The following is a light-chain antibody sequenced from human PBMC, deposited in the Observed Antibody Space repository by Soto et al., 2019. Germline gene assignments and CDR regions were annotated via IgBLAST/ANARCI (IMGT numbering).Light chain of an antibody. CDR3: KQYKEWPPFT. V-gene: IGKV3-15*01. Sequence: EIVMTQSPATLSVSPGATATHSCRASQSVSNNVAWYQQKPGQAPRLLILGASTRATGIPARFSGSGSGTECTLSISSLQSEDGAVDYCKQYKEWPPFTFGQGTRL. CDR1: QSVSNN. J-gene: IGKJ5*01. CDR2: GAS.